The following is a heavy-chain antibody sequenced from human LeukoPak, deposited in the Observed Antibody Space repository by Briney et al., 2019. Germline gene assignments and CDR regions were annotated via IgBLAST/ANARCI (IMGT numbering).Heavy chain of an antibody. CDR3: ARGGGSRLGYFDL. CDR1: GGTFSSYA. J-gene: IGHJ2*01. Sequence: SVKVSCKASGGTFSSYAISWVRQSPGQGLEWMVGIIPIFGTANYAQKFQGRVTITTDESTSTAYMELSSLRSEDTAVYYCARGGGSRLGYFDLWGRGTLVTVSS. V-gene: IGHV1-69*05. CDR2: IIPIFGTA. D-gene: IGHD1-26*01.